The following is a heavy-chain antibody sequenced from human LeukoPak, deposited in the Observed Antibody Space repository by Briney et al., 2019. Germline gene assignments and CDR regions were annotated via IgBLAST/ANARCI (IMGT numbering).Heavy chain of an antibody. Sequence: PSETLSLTCTVSGYSISSGYYWGWIRQPPGKGLEWIGSIYHSGSTYYNPSLKSRVTISVDTSKNQFSLKLSSVTAADTAVYYCARDGLTIRYFDWLSLPHYYYYGMDVWGQGTTVTVSS. V-gene: IGHV4-38-2*02. D-gene: IGHD3-9*01. J-gene: IGHJ6*02. CDR2: IYHSGST. CDR1: GYSISSGYY. CDR3: ARDGLTIRYFDWLSLPHYYYYGMDV.